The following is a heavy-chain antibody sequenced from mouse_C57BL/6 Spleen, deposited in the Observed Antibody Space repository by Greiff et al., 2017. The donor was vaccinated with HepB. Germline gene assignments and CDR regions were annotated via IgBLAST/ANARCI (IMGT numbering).Heavy chain of an antibody. CDR1: GYNFNEST. J-gene: IGHJ4*01. D-gene: IGHD3-2*02. CDR3: SSDEPQLRLGSMDD. V-gene: IGHV1-62-2*01. CDR2: FYPGSGSI. Sequence: QVQLQQSGAELVKPGASVKLSCKASGYNFNESTIHWVKQRSGQGLEWIGWFYPGSGSIKYNEKFKDKATLTAYKSSSSAYVELSSLTSEDSAVYVCSSDEPQLRLGSMDDWGQGTSVTVSS.